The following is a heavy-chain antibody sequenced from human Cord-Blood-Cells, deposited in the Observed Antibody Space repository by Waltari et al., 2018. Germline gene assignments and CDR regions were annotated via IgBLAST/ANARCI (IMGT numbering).Heavy chain of an antibody. V-gene: IGHV3-30*18. D-gene: IGHD6-13*01. Sequence: QVQLVESGGGVVQPGRSLRLSCAASGFTFSSSGMHWVRQAPGKGLEWVAVISYDGSNKYYADSVKGRFTISRDNSKNTLYLQMNSLRAEDTAVYYCAKMRGGKSSSFDYWGQGTLVTVSS. CDR2: ISYDGSNK. J-gene: IGHJ4*02. CDR3: AKMRGGKSSSFDY. CDR1: GFTFSSSG.